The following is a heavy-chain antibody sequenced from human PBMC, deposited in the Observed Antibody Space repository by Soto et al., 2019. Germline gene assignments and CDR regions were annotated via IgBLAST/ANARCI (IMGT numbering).Heavy chain of an antibody. D-gene: IGHD3-22*01. V-gene: IGHV1-46*01. CDR3: ARDFAGYYDSSGYYNWYFDL. CDR2: INPSGGST. J-gene: IGHJ2*01. CDR1: GYTITSYY. Sequence: QVQLVQSGAEVKKPGASVKVSCKASGYTITSYYMHWVRQAPGQGLEWMGIINPSGGSTSYAQKFQGRVTMTRDTSTSTVYMELSSLRSEDTAVYYCARDFAGYYDSSGYYNWYFDLWGRGTLVTVSS.